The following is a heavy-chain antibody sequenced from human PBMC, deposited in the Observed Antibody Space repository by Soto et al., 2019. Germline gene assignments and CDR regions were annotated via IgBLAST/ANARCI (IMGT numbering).Heavy chain of an antibody. Sequence: SVKVSCKASGGIFSTYAISWLRQAPGQGLEWMGGIIPLFGTPDYAQRFQGRVTITADESTSTAYMELSSLRSEDTAVYYCARAGLRFLEWLSDYYYYMDVWGKGTTVTVSS. J-gene: IGHJ6*03. CDR2: IIPLFGTP. D-gene: IGHD3-3*01. CDR3: ARAGLRFLEWLSDYYYYMDV. CDR1: GGIFSTYA. V-gene: IGHV1-69*13.